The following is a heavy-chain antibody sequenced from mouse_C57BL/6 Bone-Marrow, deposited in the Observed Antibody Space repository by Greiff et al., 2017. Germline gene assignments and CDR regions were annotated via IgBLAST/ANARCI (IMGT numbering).Heavy chain of an antibody. V-gene: IGHV14-4*01. J-gene: IGHJ3*01. Sequence: VQLQQSGAELVRPGASVKLSCTASGFNIKDDYMHWVKQRPEQGLEWIGWIDPENGDTEYASKFQGKATITADPSSNTAYLQLSSLTSEDTAVYYCTTLDYYGSEAWFAYWGQGTLGTVSA. D-gene: IGHD1-1*01. CDR1: GFNIKDDY. CDR2: IDPENGDT. CDR3: TTLDYYGSEAWFAY.